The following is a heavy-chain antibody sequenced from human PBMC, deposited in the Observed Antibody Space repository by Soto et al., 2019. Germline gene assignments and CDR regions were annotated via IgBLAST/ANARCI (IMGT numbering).Heavy chain of an antibody. V-gene: IGHV4-30-2*01. CDR3: ARVSSIGMDV. J-gene: IGHJ6*02. CDR1: GGSISSGGYS. CDR2: IYHSGST. Sequence: PSETLSLTCAVSGGSISSGGYSWSWIRQPPGKGLEWIGYIYHSGSTYYNPSLKSRVTISVDRSKNQFSLKLSSVTAADTAVYYCARVSSIGMDVWGQGTTVTVSS.